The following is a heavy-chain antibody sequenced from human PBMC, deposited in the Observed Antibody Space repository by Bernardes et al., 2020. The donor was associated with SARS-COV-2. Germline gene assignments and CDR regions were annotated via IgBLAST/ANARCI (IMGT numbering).Heavy chain of an antibody. J-gene: IGHJ6*02. CDR2: IKQDGSEK. D-gene: IGHD3-3*01. CDR3: TRNYDFWRGYSYYYYAMDV. CDR1: GFTFSSYW. Sequence: GSLRLSCAASGFTFSSYWMNWVRQAPGKGLEWVANIKQDGSEKYYVDSVKGRFTISRDNAKKSLYLQVSSLRAEDTAVYYCTRNYDFWRGYSYYYYAMDVWGPGTTVTVSS. V-gene: IGHV3-7*04.